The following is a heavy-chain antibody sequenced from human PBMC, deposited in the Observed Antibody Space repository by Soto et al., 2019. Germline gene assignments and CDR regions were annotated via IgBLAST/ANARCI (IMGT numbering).Heavy chain of an antibody. CDR3: AREREMPTIINGIRDFDS. V-gene: IGHV1-46*01. CDR1: GYTFTSHR. CDR2: INPSGGST. D-gene: IGHD3-10*01. J-gene: IGHJ4*02. Sequence: QVQLVQSGAEVKKPGASVKVSCKASGYTFTSHRIQWVRQAPGQGLEWMGIINPSGGSTAYTQKFQGRVTMTRDTSTSTVYLDLSSLRSEDTAVYYCAREREMPTIINGIRDFDSWCQGTLLTVSS.